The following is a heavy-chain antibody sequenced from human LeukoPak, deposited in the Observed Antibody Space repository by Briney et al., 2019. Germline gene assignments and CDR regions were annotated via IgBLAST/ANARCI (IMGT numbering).Heavy chain of an antibody. D-gene: IGHD3-3*01. V-gene: IGHV4-39*01. CDR3: ARRKDFWSGYYS. J-gene: IGHJ5*02. CDR1: GASFSSYY. Sequence: SETLSLTCAVYGASFSSYYWGWIRQPPGKGLEWIGSIYYSGSTYYNPSLKRRFTISVDTSKNQFSLKLSSVTAADTAVYYCARRKDFWSGYYSWGQGTLVTVSS. CDR2: IYYSGST.